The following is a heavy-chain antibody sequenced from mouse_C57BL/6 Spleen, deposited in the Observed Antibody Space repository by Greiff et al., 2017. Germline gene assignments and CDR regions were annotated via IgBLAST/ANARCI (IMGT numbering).Heavy chain of an antibody. J-gene: IGHJ1*03. V-gene: IGHV5-15*01. CDR1: GFTFSDYG. Sequence: EVHLVESGGGLVQPGGSLKLSCAASGFTFSDYGMAWVRQAPRTGPEWVAFISNLAYSIYYADTVTGRFTISRENAKNTLYLEMSSLRSEDTAMYYCARRTAPGYFDVWGTGTTVTVSS. CDR2: ISNLAYSI. D-gene: IGHD1-2*01. CDR3: ARRTAPGYFDV.